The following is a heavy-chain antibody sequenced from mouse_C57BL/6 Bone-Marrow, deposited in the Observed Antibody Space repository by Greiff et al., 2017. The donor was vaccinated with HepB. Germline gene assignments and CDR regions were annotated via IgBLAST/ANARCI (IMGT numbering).Heavy chain of an antibody. CDR3: ASWGLPPFAY. D-gene: IGHD2-2*01. CDR1: GYTFTDYY. CDR2: INPNNGGT. V-gene: IGHV1-26*01. J-gene: IGHJ3*01. Sequence: VQLQQSGPELVKPGASVKISCKASGYTFTDYYMNWVKQSHGKSLEWIGDINPNNGGTSYNQKFKGKATLTVDKSSSTAYMELRSLTSEDSAVYYCASWGLPPFAYWGQGTLVTVSA.